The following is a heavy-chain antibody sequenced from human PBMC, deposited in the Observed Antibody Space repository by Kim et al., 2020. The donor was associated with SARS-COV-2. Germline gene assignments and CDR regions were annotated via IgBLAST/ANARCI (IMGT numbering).Heavy chain of an antibody. CDR2: IIPIFGTA. Sequence: SVKVSCKASGGTFSSYAISWVRQAPGQGLEWMGGIIPIFGTANYAQKFQGRVTITADESTSTAYMELSSLRSEDTAVYYCARAAGYYYDRAPDGYWGQGTLVTVSS. D-gene: IGHD3-22*01. CDR1: GGTFSSYA. V-gene: IGHV1-69*13. J-gene: IGHJ4*02. CDR3: ARAAGYYYDRAPDGY.